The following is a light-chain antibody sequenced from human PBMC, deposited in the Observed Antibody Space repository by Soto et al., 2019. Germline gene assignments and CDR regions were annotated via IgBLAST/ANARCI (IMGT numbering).Light chain of an antibody. CDR2: EVS. CDR1: SSDVGGYNY. J-gene: IGLJ2*01. V-gene: IGLV2-14*01. Sequence: QAVLTQPASVSGSPGQSITISCSGTSSDVGGYNYVSWYQQHPGKAPKLMIYEVSNRPSGVSNRFSGSKSGNTASLTISGLLAEDEADYYCSSYTSSSTLVVFGGGPKLTVL. CDR3: SSYTSSSTLVV.